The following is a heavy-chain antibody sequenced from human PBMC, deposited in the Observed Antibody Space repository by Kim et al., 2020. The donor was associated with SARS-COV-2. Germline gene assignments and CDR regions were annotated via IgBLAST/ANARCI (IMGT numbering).Heavy chain of an antibody. V-gene: IGHV1-46*01. CDR3: ARGSAGGTSY. J-gene: IGHJ4*02. Sequence: ASVKVSCKASGYTFTSFSIYWMRQAPGQGLEWMGIINPSGGSTNYAQTFQGRVTMTRDTSTSTVYMELSSLRSEDTAVYYCARGSAGGTSYWGQGTLVTVSS. CDR1: GYTFTSFS. CDR2: INPSGGST. D-gene: IGHD6-13*01.